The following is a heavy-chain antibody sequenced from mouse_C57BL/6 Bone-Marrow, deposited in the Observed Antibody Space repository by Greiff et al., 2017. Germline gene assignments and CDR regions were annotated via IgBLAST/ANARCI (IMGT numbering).Heavy chain of an antibody. CDR3: ASLYYGNYGYYYAMDY. Sequence: QVQLQQSGAELVKPGASVKISCKASGYAFSSYWMNWVKQRPGKGLERIGQIYPGDGDTNYNGKFKGKATLHADKSSSTAYMQLSSLTSEDSAVYFCASLYYGNYGYYYAMDYWGQGTSVTVSS. V-gene: IGHV1-80*01. D-gene: IGHD2-1*01. J-gene: IGHJ4*01. CDR2: IYPGDGDT. CDR1: GYAFSSYW.